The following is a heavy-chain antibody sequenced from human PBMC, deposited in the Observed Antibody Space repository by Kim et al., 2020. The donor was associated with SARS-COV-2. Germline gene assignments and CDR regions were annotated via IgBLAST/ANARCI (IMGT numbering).Heavy chain of an antibody. J-gene: IGHJ5*02. D-gene: IGHD6-6*01. Sequence: SETLSLTCTVSGGSVSSSNYYWGWIRQPPGKGLEWIGNIYYTGDTYYNSSLKSRVTISVDTSKNHFSLMLSSLTAADTAVYYCARLEYSSSSRLFDHWGQGTLVTVSS. CDR3: ARLEYSSSSRLFDH. CDR2: IYYTGDT. V-gene: IGHV4-39*02. CDR1: GGSVSSSNYY.